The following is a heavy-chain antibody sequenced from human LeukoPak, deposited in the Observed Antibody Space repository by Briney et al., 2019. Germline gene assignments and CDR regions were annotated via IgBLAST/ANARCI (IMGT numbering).Heavy chain of an antibody. V-gene: IGHV3-30*03. CDR1: GFTFNIYW. CDR3: ARSGIAAAADY. J-gene: IGHJ4*02. Sequence: PGGSLRLSCAASGFTFNIYWMNWVRQAPGKGLEWVAVISCDGSNKYYADSVKGRFTISRDNSKNTLYLQMNSLRAEDTAVYYCARSGIAAAADYWGQGTLVTVSS. D-gene: IGHD6-13*01. CDR2: ISCDGSNK.